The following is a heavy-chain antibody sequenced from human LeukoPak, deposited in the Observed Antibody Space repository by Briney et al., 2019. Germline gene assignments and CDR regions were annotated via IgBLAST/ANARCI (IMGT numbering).Heavy chain of an antibody. CDR3: AKVNYGDYIDY. V-gene: IGHV3-21*01. D-gene: IGHD4-17*01. J-gene: IGHJ4*02. CDR1: GFTFSSYC. CDR2: ISSSSSYI. Sequence: KPGGSLRLSCAASGFTFSSYCMDWVRQTPGKGLEWVSSISSSSSYIYYADSVKGRFTISRDNSKNTLYLQMNSLRAEDTAVYYCAKVNYGDYIDYWGQGTLVTVSS.